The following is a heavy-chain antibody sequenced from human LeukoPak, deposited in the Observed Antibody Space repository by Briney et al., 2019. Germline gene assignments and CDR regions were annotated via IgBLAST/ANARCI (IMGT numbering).Heavy chain of an antibody. CDR3: AKNDGGRWPFDP. Sequence: GGSLRLSCAASGFXFSNYAMSWVRQAPGKGLEWVSSISESGGSTYYADSVKGRFTISRDDSKNTLYLQMNNLRAEDTAVYYCAKNDGGRWPFDPWGQGTLVTVSS. J-gene: IGHJ5*02. D-gene: IGHD4-23*01. V-gene: IGHV3-23*01. CDR1: GFXFSNYA. CDR2: ISESGGST.